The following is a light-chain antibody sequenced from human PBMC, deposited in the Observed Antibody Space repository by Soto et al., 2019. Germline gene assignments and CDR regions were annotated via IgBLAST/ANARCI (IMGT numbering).Light chain of an antibody. J-gene: IGKJ1*01. CDR3: QQSYSTPRT. CDR2: DTS. Sequence: EIVLTQSPATLSLSPGERATLSCRASQSVASSFAWYQQKPGQAPRLLVYDTSKRATGIPDRFSGSGSGTDFTLTISSLEPEDFAVYYCQQSYSTPRTFGQGTKVEIK. CDR1: QSVASS. V-gene: IGKV3-11*01.